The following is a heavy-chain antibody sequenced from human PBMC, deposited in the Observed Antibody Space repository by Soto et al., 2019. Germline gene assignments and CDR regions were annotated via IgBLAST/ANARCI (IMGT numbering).Heavy chain of an antibody. D-gene: IGHD2-21*02. CDR3: ATGLTLPVRPSFDT. Sequence: EVQLVESGGGLIQPGGSLRLSCAASGFTVSGNYITWVRQAPGKGLEWVSVIFIGDNTYYSDSVKGRFTISRDNSKNTVYLQMNRLRGDDTAVYFCATGLTLPVRPSFDTWGQGTLLTVSS. J-gene: IGHJ5*02. V-gene: IGHV3-53*01. CDR1: GFTVSGNY. CDR2: IFIGDNT.